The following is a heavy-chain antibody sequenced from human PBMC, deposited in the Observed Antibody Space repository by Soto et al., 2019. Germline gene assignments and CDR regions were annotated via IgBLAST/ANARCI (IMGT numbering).Heavy chain of an antibody. CDR3: VRGRTYSLY. V-gene: IGHV3-7*04. D-gene: IGHD2-15*01. CDR2: IKEDGSEK. J-gene: IGHJ4*02. CDR1: GFIFSSYW. Sequence: EVQVVESGGGLVQPGGSLRLSCAASGFIFSSYWRNWVRQAPGKGLEWVANIKEDGSEKYYVDSVKGRFTISRDNAKNSLYLQMTSLRAEDTAVYYCVRGRTYSLYWGQGTLVTVSS.